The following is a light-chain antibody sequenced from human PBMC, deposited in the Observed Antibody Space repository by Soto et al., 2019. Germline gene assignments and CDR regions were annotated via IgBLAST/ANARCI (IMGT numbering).Light chain of an antibody. V-gene: IGKV1-27*01. CDR1: QGISNY. Sequence: DIQMTQSPSSLSASVGDRVTITCRASQGISNYVAWYQQKPGKVPKLLISAASTLQSGVSSWFSGRGSGTDFTLTISSLQPEDVATYYCQKYDTVPFTFGPGTKVDFK. CDR3: QKYDTVPFT. CDR2: AAS. J-gene: IGKJ3*01.